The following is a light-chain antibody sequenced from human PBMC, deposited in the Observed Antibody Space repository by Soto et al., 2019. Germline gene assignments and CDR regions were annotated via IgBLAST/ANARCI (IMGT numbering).Light chain of an antibody. CDR2: EVS. CDR1: SSDDGGYNY. J-gene: IGLJ1*01. Sequence: QSVLTQPASVSGSPGQSITISCTGTSSDDGGYNYVSWYQQHPGKAPKLIIYEVSNRPSGVPNRFFGSKSGNTASLTISGLQAEDEAEYYCTSYTSSSTLDVFGTGTKLTVL. CDR3: TSYTSSSTLDV. V-gene: IGLV2-14*01.